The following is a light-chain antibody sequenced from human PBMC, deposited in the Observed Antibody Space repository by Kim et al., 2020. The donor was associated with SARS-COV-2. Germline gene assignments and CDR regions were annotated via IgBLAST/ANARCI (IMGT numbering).Light chain of an antibody. J-gene: IGLJ2*01. CDR1: KLGDKY. CDR3: QAWDSSTAHVV. V-gene: IGLV3-1*01. Sequence: SYELTQPPSVFVSPGQTASITCSGDKLGDKYACWYQQKPGQSPVLVIYQDSKRPSGIPERFSGSNSGNTATLTISGTQAMDEADYYCQAWDSSTAHVVFGGGTQLTVL. CDR2: QDS.